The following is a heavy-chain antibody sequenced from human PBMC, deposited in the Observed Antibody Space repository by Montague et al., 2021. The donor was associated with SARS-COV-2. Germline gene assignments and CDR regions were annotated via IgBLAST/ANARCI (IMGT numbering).Heavy chain of an antibody. J-gene: IGHJ4*02. V-gene: IGHV4-34*01. D-gene: IGHD6-13*01. CDR2: ITHSGST. CDR1: GGSFSGYY. Sequence: SETLSLTCAVYGGSFSGYYWSWIRQPPGKGLEWIGEITHSGSTNYNPSLKSRVTISLDTSTNQFSLKLSSVTAADTAVYYCARGRYSSSWYRTKYYFDYWGQGTLVTVSS. CDR3: ARGRYSSSWYRTKYYFDY.